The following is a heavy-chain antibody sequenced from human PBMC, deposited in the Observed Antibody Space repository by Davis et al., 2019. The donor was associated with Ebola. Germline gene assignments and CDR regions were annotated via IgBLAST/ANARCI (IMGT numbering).Heavy chain of an antibody. CDR1: GGSFNTYY. J-gene: IGHJ4*03. Sequence: SETLSLTCAVYGGSFNTYYWSWIRQPPGKGLEWIGYIFYNGEASYNPSLKRRVTISVDTSKNQFYLRLNSVTAADTAVYYCARGRGQWLASYFDYWGQGTLVTVSS. CDR3: ARGRGQWLASYFDY. D-gene: IGHD6-19*01. V-gene: IGHV4-59*01. CDR2: IFYNGEA.